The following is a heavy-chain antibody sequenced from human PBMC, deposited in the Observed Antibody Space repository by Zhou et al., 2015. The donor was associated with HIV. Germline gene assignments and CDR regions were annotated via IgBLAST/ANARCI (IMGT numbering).Heavy chain of an antibody. CDR2: IIPILDRT. J-gene: IGHJ5*02. V-gene: IGHV1-69*06. D-gene: IGHD3/OR15-3a*01. Sequence: QVQLVQSGAEVKKPGSSVKVSCKASGGSFSNDGITWVRQAPGQGLEWMGGIIPILDRTNYAHKFQGRVTITADRSTSTAYMDLRSLRSDDTAIYYCARTGGXARAGLADERTVTXVLQEGVDYVPDP. CDR1: GGSFSNDG. CDR3: ARTGGXARAGLADERTVTXVLQEGVDYVPDP.